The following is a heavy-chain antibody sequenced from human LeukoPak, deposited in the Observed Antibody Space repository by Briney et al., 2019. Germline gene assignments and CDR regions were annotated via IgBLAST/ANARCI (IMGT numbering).Heavy chain of an antibody. CDR2: IAADGGVK. CDR3: AREATWGQWYFDH. Sequence: GGSLRLSCVTSTFTFNNHGMHWVRQAPGKGLEWVAVIAADGGVKHYTYSVKGRFVLTRDDSKNTVYLEMNNVKVEGTAVYYCAREATWGQWYFDHWGQGAPVIVSS. CDR1: TFTFNNHG. V-gene: IGHV3-30*03. D-gene: IGHD6-19*01. J-gene: IGHJ4*02.